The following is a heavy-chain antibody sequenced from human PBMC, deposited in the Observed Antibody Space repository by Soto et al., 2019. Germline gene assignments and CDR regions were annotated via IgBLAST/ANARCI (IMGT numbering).Heavy chain of an antibody. J-gene: IGHJ6*02. CDR3: ARDNILGILYGGMDV. D-gene: IGHD3-3*01. CDR1: GGSISSGDYY. V-gene: IGHV4-30-4*01. CDR2: IYYSGST. Sequence: LSLTCTVSGGSISSGDYYWSWIRQPPGKGLEWIGYIYYSGSTYYNPSLKSRVTISVDTSKNQSSLKLSSVTAADTAVYYCARDNILGILYGGMDVWGQGTTVTVSS.